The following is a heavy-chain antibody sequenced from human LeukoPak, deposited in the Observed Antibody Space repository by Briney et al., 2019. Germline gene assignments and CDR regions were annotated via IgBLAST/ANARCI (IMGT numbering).Heavy chain of an antibody. CDR1: GGSISSGDYY. Sequence: PSETLSLTCTVSGGSISSGDYYWSWIRQPPGKGLEWIGYIYYSGSTYYNPSLKSRVTISVDTSKNQFSLKLSSVTAADTAVYYGARELESAAMDWFDPWGQGTLVSVSS. D-gene: IGHD2-2*01. CDR2: IYYSGST. J-gene: IGHJ5*02. V-gene: IGHV4-30-4*08. CDR3: ARELESAAMDWFDP.